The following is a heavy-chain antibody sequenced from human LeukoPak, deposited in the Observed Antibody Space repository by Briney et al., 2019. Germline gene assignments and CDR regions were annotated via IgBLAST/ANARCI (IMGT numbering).Heavy chain of an antibody. V-gene: IGHV4-39*07. CDR2: IYYSGST. D-gene: IGHD2-15*01. J-gene: IGHJ6*02. CDR1: GGSISSSSYY. CDR3: ARDGGSSPPYYYYYGMDV. Sequence: SETLSLTCTVSGGSISSSSYYWGWIRQPPGKGLERIGSIYYSGSTYYNPSLKSRVTISVDTSKNQFSLKLSSVTAADTAVYYCARDGGSSPPYYYYYGMDVWGQGTTVTVSS.